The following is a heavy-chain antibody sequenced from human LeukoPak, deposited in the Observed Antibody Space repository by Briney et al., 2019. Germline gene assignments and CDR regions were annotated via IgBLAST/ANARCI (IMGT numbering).Heavy chain of an antibody. D-gene: IGHD2-2*01. CDR3: ARYCSSTKCPFDY. V-gene: IGHV4-31*03. CDR2: IHHSGTA. J-gene: IGHJ4*02. CDR1: GGSIGSGLYF. Sequence: SETLSLTCTVSGGSIGSGLYFWIWIRQHPGKGLEWVGYIHHSGTAFYNPSLQSRATISMDTSKNEFSLRLSVVTDADTAVYYCARYCSSTKCPFDYWGQGTLVTVSS.